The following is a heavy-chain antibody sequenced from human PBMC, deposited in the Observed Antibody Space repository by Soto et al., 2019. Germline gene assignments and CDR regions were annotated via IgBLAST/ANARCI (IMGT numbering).Heavy chain of an antibody. CDR3: AKFFLPYDSGSYPYGMDV. D-gene: IGHD3-10*01. Sequence: EVQLLESGGGLVQPGGSLRLSCAASGFTFSSSDMSWVRQAPGKGLEWVSAISGSGGSTYYAYSVKGRFTISRDNSKNKLYLQMNSLRAEDTALYYCAKFFLPYDSGSYPYGMDVLGQGTTVTVSS. V-gene: IGHV3-23*01. CDR2: ISGSGGST. CDR1: GFTFSSSD. J-gene: IGHJ6*02.